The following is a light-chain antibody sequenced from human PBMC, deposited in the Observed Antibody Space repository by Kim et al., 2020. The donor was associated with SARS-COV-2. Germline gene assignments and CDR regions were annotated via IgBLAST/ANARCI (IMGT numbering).Light chain of an antibody. CDR3: QQYDSYPRT. Sequence: ASVGDRVAITCRASEDSSTYLAWFQQKPGEAPKSLIYAASSLQSGVPSRFSGSGSGTDFTLTISSLQPEDFATYYCQQYDSYPRTFGQGTKVDIK. CDR2: AAS. J-gene: IGKJ1*01. V-gene: IGKV1-16*01. CDR1: EDSSTY.